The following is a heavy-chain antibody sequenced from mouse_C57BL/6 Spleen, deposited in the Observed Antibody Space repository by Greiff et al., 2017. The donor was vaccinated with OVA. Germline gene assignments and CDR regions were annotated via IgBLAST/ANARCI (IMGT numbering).Heavy chain of an antibody. V-gene: IGHV1-52*01. D-gene: IGHD4-1*01. CDR2: IDPSDSET. CDR3: ARGVTGTGYFDV. J-gene: IGHJ1*03. CDR1: GYTFTSYW. Sequence: VQLQQSGAELVRPGSSVKLSCKASGYTFTSYWMHWVKQRPIQGLAWIGNIDPSDSETHYNQKFKDKATLTVDKSSSTAYMQLSSLTSEDSAGYCCARGVTGTGYFDVWGTGTTVTVSS.